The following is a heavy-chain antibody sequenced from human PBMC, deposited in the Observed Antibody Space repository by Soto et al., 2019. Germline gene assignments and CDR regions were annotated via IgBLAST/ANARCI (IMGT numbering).Heavy chain of an antibody. D-gene: IGHD1-26*01. CDR2: IYYSGST. Sequence: SETLSLTCTVSGGSISNYYWSWIRQPPGKGLEWIGYIYYSGSTQYNPSLKSRVTISVDTSRNQFSLKLSSVTAADTAVYYCARHRGSGSPYFDYWGQGTLVTVSS. J-gene: IGHJ4*02. CDR1: GGSISNYY. CDR3: ARHRGSGSPYFDY. V-gene: IGHV4-59*08.